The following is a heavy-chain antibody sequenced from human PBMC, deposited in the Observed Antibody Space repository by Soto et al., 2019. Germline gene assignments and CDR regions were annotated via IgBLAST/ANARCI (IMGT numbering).Heavy chain of an antibody. D-gene: IGHD1-26*01. J-gene: IGHJ4*02. CDR1: GGTFSSYS. V-gene: IGHV1-69*01. Sequence: QVQLVQSGAEVKKPGSSVKVSCKASGGTFSSYSINWVRQAPGQGLEWMGESIPIFGTANYAQKFQGRVTITADESTSTAYMELSSLSPEDTAVYYCARDGGRHSGGIDYWGQGTLVTVSS. CDR3: ARDGGRHSGGIDY. CDR2: SIPIFGTA.